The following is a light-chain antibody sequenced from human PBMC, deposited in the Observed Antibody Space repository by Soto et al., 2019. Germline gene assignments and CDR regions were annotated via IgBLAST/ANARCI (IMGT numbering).Light chain of an antibody. Sequence: EIVMTQSPATLSLSPGERATLSCRASQSVSSNLAWYQQKPGQAPRLLIYGASTRATGIPARFSGSGSGTEFTLTISSLQSEDFAVDYCQQYNNWPPITVGQGTRLQIK. V-gene: IGKV3-15*01. CDR1: QSVSSN. CDR3: QQYNNWPPIT. J-gene: IGKJ5*01. CDR2: GAS.